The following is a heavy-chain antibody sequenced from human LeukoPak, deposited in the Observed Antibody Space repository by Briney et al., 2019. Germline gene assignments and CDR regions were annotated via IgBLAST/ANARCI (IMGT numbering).Heavy chain of an antibody. D-gene: IGHD3/OR15-3a*01. Sequence: ASVKVSCKASGYIFMQYGISWVRQAPGQGLEWMAWISTYNGNANYAQKFQDRVTMTTDTSTSTAYMELRSLRSDDTAVYYCARRTGYNSYYMDVWGKGTTVIVSS. CDR3: ARRTGYNSYYMDV. CDR1: GYIFMQYG. V-gene: IGHV1-18*01. J-gene: IGHJ6*03. CDR2: ISTYNGNA.